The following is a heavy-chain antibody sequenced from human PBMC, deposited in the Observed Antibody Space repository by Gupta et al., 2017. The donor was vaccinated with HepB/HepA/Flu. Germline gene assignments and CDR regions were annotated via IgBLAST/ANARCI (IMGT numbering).Heavy chain of an antibody. D-gene: IGHD4-17*01. CDR3: AHVDYGGNSFYY. Sequence: QITLKESGPTLVKPTQTLTLTCTFSGFSLSTSGVGVGWIRQPPGKALEWLGLIYWNDDKRYSPSLKSRLTITKDTAKNQVVLTMTNMDPVDTATYYCAHVDYGGNSFYYWGQGTLVTVSS. V-gene: IGHV2-5*01. J-gene: IGHJ4*02. CDR2: IYWNDDK. CDR1: GFSLSTSGVG.